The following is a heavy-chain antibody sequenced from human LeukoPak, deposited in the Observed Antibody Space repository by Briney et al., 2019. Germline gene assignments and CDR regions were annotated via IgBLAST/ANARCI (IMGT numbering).Heavy chain of an antibody. CDR2: IYSGGNT. CDR3: ARGETSSYDY. J-gene: IGHJ4*02. CDR1: GFTVSINY. D-gene: IGHD2-2*01. V-gene: IGHV3-53*01. Sequence: PGGSLRLSCAASGFTVSINYMCWVRQAPGKGLEWVSVIYSGGNTYYADSVKGRFTISRDNSKNTVYLQMNSLRAEDTAVYYCARGETSSYDYWGQGTLVTVSS.